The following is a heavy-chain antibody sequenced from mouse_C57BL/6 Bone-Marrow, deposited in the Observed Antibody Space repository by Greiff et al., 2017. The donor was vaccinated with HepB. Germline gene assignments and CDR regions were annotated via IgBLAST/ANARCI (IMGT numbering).Heavy chain of an antibody. J-gene: IGHJ1*03. CDR3: ARSYYYGSSYWYFDV. D-gene: IGHD1-1*01. CDR2: FHPYNDDT. CDR1: GYTFTTYP. V-gene: IGHV1-47*01. Sequence: QVQLQQSGAELVKPGPSVKMSCKASGYTFTTYPIEWMKQNHGKSLEWIGNFHPYNDDTKYNEKFKGKATLTVEKSSSTVYLELSRLTSDDSAVYYCARSYYYGSSYWYFDVWGTGTTVTVSS.